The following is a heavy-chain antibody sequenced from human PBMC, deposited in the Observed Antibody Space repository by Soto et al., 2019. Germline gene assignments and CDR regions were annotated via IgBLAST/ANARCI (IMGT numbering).Heavy chain of an antibody. CDR1: GFTFFSYG. V-gene: IGHV3-30*18. CDR3: AKDRAGDIYVAARSGLDY. Sequence: GGSLRLSCSASGFTFFSYGMHWVPQAPGKGLEWVAVISYDGSNKYYGDSVKGRFTISRDNSKNTLYLQMNSLRADDTAVYYCAKDRAGDIYVAARSGLDYWGQGTLVTVSS. D-gene: IGHD3-3*01. J-gene: IGHJ4*02. CDR2: ISYDGSNK.